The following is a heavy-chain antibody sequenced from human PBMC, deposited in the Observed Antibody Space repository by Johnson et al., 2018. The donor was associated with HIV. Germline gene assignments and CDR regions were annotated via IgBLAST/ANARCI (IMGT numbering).Heavy chain of an antibody. CDR1: GFTFSRYG. CDR3: AKRVSGWNFGVDAFDI. V-gene: IGHV3-30*02. D-gene: IGHD6-19*01. J-gene: IGHJ3*02. Sequence: QVQLVESGGGVVQPGGSLRLSCVASGFTFSRYGMHWVRQAPGKGLEWVAFIPNDGSNEYYADSVKGRFTISRDNSENTLYLQMNSLSAEDTAVFYCAKRVSGWNFGVDAFDIWGQGTMVTVSS. CDR2: IPNDGSNE.